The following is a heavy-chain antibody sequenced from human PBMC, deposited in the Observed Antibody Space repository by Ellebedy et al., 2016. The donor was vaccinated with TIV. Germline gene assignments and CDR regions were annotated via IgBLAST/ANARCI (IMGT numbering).Heavy chain of an antibody. J-gene: IGHJ4*02. CDR2: IWYDGSNK. CDR3: ARDLPDDPQWEPRYYFDY. D-gene: IGHD1-26*01. V-gene: IGHV3-33*01. CDR1: GFTFSSYG. Sequence: GESLKISXAASGFTFSSYGMHWVRQAPGKGLEWVAVIWYDGSNKYYADPVKGRFTISRDNSKNTLYLQMNSLRAEDTAVYYCARDLPDDPQWEPRYYFDYWGQGTLVTVSS.